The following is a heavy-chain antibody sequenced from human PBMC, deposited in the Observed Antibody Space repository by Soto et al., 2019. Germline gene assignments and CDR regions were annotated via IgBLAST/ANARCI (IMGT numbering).Heavy chain of an antibody. V-gene: IGHV4-31*03. CDR1: GGSISSGGYY. Sequence: SETLSLTCTVSGGSISSGGYYWSWIRQHPGKGLEWIGYIYYSGSTYYNPSLKSRVTISVDTSKNQFSLKLSSVTAADMAVYYCARDNKSDFSPPYGMDVWGQGTTVTVSS. J-gene: IGHJ6*02. CDR3: ARDNKSDFSPPYGMDV. D-gene: IGHD3-3*01. CDR2: IYYSGST.